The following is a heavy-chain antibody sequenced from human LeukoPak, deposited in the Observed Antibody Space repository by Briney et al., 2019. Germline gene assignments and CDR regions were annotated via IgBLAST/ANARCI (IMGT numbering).Heavy chain of an antibody. CDR1: GFSLSTSGVG. D-gene: IGHD3-10*01. Sequence: SGPTLVNPTQTLTLTCTFSGFSLSTSGVGVGWIRQPPGKALEWLALIYWDDDKRYSPSLKSRLTITKDTSKNQVVLTMTNMDPVDTATYYCAHFPTSGGFGELFAFDIWGQGTMVTVSS. J-gene: IGHJ3*02. V-gene: IGHV2-5*02. CDR3: AHFPTSGGFGELFAFDI. CDR2: IYWDDDK.